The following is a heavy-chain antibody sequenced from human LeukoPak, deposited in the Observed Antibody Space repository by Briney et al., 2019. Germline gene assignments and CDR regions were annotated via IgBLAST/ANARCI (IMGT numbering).Heavy chain of an antibody. CDR2: IYTTGTT. D-gene: IGHD1-26*01. CDR1: GRSINRYY. CDR3: ARAGYTISHYSLDY. Sequence: SETLSLTCTVSGRSINRYYLRSIRQPAGKGLEWIGRIYTTGTTSYNPSLKSRVTISVDTSKNQFYLKLTSVTAADTAMYYCARAGYTISHYSLDYWGQGSLVTVSS. V-gene: IGHV4-4*07. J-gene: IGHJ4*02.